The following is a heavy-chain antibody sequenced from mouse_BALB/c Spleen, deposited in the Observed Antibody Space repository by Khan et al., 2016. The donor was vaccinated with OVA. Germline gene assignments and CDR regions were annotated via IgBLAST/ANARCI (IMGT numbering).Heavy chain of an antibody. V-gene: IGHV3-2*02. CDR2: MSYSGST. Sequence: EVQLQESGPGLVKPSQSLSLTCTVTGYSITSDYAWNWIRQFPGNKLEWMGYMSYSGSTNYNPSLKSRISITRDTSKNQFFLQLNSVTTEDTATYYFARDGSRYNYAMDYWGQGTSVTVSS. D-gene: IGHD2-3*01. CDR1: GYSITSDYA. CDR3: ARDGSRYNYAMDY. J-gene: IGHJ4*01.